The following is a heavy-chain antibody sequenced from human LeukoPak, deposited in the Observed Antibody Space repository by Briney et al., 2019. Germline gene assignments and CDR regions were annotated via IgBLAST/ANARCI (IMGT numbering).Heavy chain of an antibody. V-gene: IGHV3-11*01. J-gene: IGHJ4*02. Sequence: PGGSLRLSCVASGFTFSDFFMSWIRQAPGKGLERISFISYRADTTYYADSVKGRFTISRDNAKSSVFLQMNSLRVEDTAVYYCASGYRSGYHYWGQGTLVSVSS. CDR3: ASGYRSGYHY. CDR1: GFTFSDFF. CDR2: ISYRADTT. D-gene: IGHD2-8*02.